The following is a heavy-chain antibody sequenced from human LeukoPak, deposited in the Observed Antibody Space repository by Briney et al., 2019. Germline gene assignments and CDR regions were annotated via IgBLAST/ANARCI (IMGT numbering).Heavy chain of an antibody. CDR3: ARRVQTAGVFDY. CDR1: GYTFTGHY. CDR2: INPNSGDT. D-gene: IGHD2-8*02. Sequence: ASVKVSCNASGYTFTGHYMHWVRQAPGQGLEWMGRINPNSGDTNYAQKFQGRVTMTGDTSISTAYMELSRLKSDDTAVYYCARRVQTAGVFDYWGQGTLVTVSS. J-gene: IGHJ4*02. V-gene: IGHV1-2*06.